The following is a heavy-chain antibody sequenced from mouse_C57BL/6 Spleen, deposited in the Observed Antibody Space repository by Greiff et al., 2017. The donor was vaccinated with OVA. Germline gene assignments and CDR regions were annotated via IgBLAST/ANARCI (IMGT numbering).Heavy chain of an antibody. CDR2: INPSNGGT. CDR1: GYTFTSYW. CDR3: ASYGTRGAWFAY. V-gene: IGHV1-53*01. Sequence: VKLQQPGTELVKPGASVKLSCKASGYTFTSYWMHWVKQRPGQGLEWIGNINPSNGGTNYNEKFKSKATLTVDKSSSTAYMQLSSLTSEDSAVYYCASYGTRGAWFAYWGQGTLVTVSA. J-gene: IGHJ3*01. D-gene: IGHD1-1*01.